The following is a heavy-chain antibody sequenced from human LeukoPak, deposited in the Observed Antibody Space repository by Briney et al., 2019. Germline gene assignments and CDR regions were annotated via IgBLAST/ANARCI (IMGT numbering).Heavy chain of an antibody. D-gene: IGHD2-2*01. CDR3: ARFSVRYCSSTSCYRAFDI. V-gene: IGHV4-34*01. J-gene: IGHJ3*02. Sequence: SETLSLTCAVYGGSFSGYYWSWIRQPPGKGLEWIGEINHSGSTNYNPSLKSRVTISVDTSKNQFSLKLSPVTAADTAVYYCARFSVRYCSSTSCYRAFDIWGQGTMVTVSS. CDR1: GGSFSGYY. CDR2: INHSGST.